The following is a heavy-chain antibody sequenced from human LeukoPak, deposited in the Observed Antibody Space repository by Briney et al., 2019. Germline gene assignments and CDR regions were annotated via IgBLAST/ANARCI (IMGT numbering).Heavy chain of an antibody. V-gene: IGHV1-8*01. CDR3: AREGLDY. J-gene: IGHJ4*02. Sequence: ASVKVFCKASGYTFTNYDINWVPQAPGQGLEWMGYKNPNSGNSAYAQKFQGRVTITTDASITTAYMELSGLRSEDTALYYCAREGLDYWGQGTLVTVSS. CDR2: KNPNSGNS. CDR1: GYTFTNYD.